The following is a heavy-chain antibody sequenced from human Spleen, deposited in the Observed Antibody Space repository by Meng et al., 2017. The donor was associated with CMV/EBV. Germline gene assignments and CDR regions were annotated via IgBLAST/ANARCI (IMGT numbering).Heavy chain of an antibody. Sequence: KASGGTFSSYTISWVRQAPGQGLEWMGRIIPILGIANYAQKFQGRVTITADKSTSTAYMELSSLRSEDTAVYYCAGSNGQGDNWVDPWGQGTLVTVSS. J-gene: IGHJ5*02. CDR1: GGTFSSYT. CDR2: IIPILGIA. CDR3: AGSNGQGDNWVDP. V-gene: IGHV1-69*02.